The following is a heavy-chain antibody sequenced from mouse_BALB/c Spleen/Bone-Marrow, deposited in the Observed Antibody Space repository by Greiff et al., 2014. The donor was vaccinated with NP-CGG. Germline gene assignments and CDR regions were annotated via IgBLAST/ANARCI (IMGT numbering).Heavy chain of an antibody. CDR1: GFNIKDTY. J-gene: IGHJ2*01. Sequence: QSGAELVKSGASVKLSCTASGFNIKDTYMHWVKQRPEQGLEWIGRIDPANGNTKYDPKFQGKATITADTSSNTAYLQLSSLTSEDTAVYYCARYYYGTLLDYWGQGTTLTVSS. D-gene: IGHD1-1*01. CDR3: ARYYYGTLLDY. CDR2: IDPANGNT. V-gene: IGHV14-3*02.